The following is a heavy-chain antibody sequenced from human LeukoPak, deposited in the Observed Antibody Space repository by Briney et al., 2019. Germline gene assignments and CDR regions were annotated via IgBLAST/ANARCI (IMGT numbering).Heavy chain of an antibody. V-gene: IGHV3-48*03. CDR2: TSSSGSTI. Sequence: GGSLRLSCAASGFTFSSYEMNGVRQAPGKGLEWVSYTSSSGSTIYYADSVKGRFTISRDNAKNSLYLQMNSLRAEDTAVYYCARVLYGGNSNWFDPWGQGTLVTVSS. CDR3: ARVLYGGNSNWFDP. J-gene: IGHJ5*02. CDR1: GFTFSSYE. D-gene: IGHD4-23*01.